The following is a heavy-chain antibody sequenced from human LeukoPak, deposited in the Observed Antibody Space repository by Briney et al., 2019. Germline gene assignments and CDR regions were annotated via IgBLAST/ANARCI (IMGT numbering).Heavy chain of an antibody. CDR2: MNPNSGNT. Sequence: ASVTVSCKASGYTFTSYDINWVRQATGQGLEWMGWMNPNSGNTGYAQKFQGRVTMTRNTSISTAYMELSSLRSEDTAVYYCAAIAVAGNYYYMDVWGKGTTVTVSS. D-gene: IGHD6-19*01. J-gene: IGHJ6*03. CDR3: AAIAVAGNYYYMDV. CDR1: GYTFTSYD. V-gene: IGHV1-8*01.